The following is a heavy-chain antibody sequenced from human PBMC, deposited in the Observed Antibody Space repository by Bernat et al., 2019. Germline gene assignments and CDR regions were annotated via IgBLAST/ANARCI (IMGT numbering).Heavy chain of an antibody. J-gene: IGHJ4*02. CDR3: ARDSRGWELHTYYFDY. Sequence: QVQLVESGGGVVQPGRSLRLSCAASGFTFSSYGMHWVRQAPGKGLEWVAVIWYDGSNKYYADSVKGRFTISRDNSKNTLYLQMNSLRAEDTAVYYCARDSRGWELHTYYFDYWGQGTLVTVSS. CDR1: GFTFSSYG. CDR2: IWYDGSNK. V-gene: IGHV3-30*19. D-gene: IGHD1-26*01.